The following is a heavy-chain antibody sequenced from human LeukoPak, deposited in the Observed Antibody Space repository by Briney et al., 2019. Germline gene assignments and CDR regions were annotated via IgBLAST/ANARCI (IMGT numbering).Heavy chain of an antibody. CDR1: GVSFSNYY. D-gene: IGHD6-13*01. V-gene: IGHV4-34*01. J-gene: IGHJ5*02. Sequence: PSETLSLTCAVYGVSFSNYYWSWIRQPPGKGLEWIGEINHSGSTNYNPSLKSRVTISVDTSKNQFSLKLSSVTAADMAVYYCARDAYSSSEVDWFDPWGQGTLVTVSS. CDR2: INHSGST. CDR3: ARDAYSSSEVDWFDP.